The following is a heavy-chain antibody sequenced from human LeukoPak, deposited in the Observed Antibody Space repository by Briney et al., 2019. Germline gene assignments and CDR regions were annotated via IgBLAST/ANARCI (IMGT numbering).Heavy chain of an antibody. Sequence: KPGESLRISCKASGYSFTNFWIGWVRQMPGKGLEWMGIIFPADSDTTYSPSFDGQVTISADKSISTAYLQWSSLKASDTAIYYCARLNGDYPRFYYYMDVWGKGTTVTVSS. V-gene: IGHV5-51*03. CDR2: IFPADSDT. CDR3: ARLNGDYPRFYYYMDV. CDR1: GYSFTNFW. D-gene: IGHD4-17*01. J-gene: IGHJ6*03.